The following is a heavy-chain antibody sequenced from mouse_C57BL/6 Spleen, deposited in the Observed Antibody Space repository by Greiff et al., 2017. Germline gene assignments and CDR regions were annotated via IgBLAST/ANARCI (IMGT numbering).Heavy chain of an antibody. Sequence: EVQVVESGGGLVQPKGSLKLSCAASGFSFNTYAMNWVRQAPGKGLEWVARIRSKSNNYATYYADSVKDRFTISRDDSESMLYLQMNNLKTEDTAMYYCVRQGEYYFDYWGQGTTLTVSS. J-gene: IGHJ2*01. CDR1: GFSFNTYA. CDR3: VRQGEYYFDY. V-gene: IGHV10-1*01. CDR2: IRSKSNNYAT.